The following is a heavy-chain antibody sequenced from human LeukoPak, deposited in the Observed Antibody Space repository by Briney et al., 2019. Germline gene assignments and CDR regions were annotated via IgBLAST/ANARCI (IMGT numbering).Heavy chain of an antibody. CDR1: GFTFSSYW. CDR2: INSDGSST. Sequence: PGGSLRLSCAASGFTFSSYWTHWVRQAPGKGLVWVSRINSDGSSTSYADSVKGRFTISRDNAKNTLYLQMNSLRAEDTAVYYCARDTSCGGDCYLYYYGMDVWGQGTTVTVSS. V-gene: IGHV3-74*01. J-gene: IGHJ6*02. D-gene: IGHD2-21*02. CDR3: ARDTSCGGDCYLYYYGMDV.